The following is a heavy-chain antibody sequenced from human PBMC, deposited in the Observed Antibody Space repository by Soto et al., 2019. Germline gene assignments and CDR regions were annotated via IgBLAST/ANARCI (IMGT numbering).Heavy chain of an antibody. J-gene: IGHJ4*02. V-gene: IGHV4-59*01. Sequence: SETLSLTCTVPGGSISSYYWSWIRQPPGKGLEWIGYIYYSGSTNYNPSLKSRVTISVDTSKNQFSLKLSSVTAADTAVYYCARARGGLDYWGQGTLVTVSS. D-gene: IGHD3-16*01. CDR2: IYYSGST. CDR1: GGSISSYY. CDR3: ARARGGLDY.